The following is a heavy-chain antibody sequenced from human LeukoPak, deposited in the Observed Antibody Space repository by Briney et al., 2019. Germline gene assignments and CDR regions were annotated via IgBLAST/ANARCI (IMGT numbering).Heavy chain of an antibody. CDR3: AFRGYSYGPLYYFDY. D-gene: IGHD5-18*01. Sequence: SETLSLTCTVSGGSISSSSYYWGWIRQPPGKGLEWSVSIYYSGSTYHNPSLKSRVTISVYTSKNQFSLKLSSVTAADTAVYYCAFRGYSYGPLYYFDYWGQGTLVTVSS. V-gene: IGHV4-39*01. CDR2: IYYSGST. CDR1: GGSISSSSYY. J-gene: IGHJ4*02.